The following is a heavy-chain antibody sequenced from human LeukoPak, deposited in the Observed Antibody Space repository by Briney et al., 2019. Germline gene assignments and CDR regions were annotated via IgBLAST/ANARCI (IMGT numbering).Heavy chain of an antibody. CDR2: IYYSIYYSGST. J-gene: IGHJ2*01. CDR1: GGSISSSNYY. Sequence: SETLSLTCTVSGGSISSSNYYWGWIRQPPGKGLEWIGSIYYSIYYSGSTYYNPSLKSRVTISVDTSKSQFSLKLSSVTVADTAVYYCARHQGVVDLWGRGSLVTVSS. V-gene: IGHV4-39*01. CDR3: ARHQGVVDL. D-gene: IGHD3-3*01.